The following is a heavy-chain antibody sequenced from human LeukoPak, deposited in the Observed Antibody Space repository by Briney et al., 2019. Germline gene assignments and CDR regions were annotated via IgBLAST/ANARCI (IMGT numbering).Heavy chain of an antibody. J-gene: IGHJ6*03. Sequence: PSETLSLTCVVYGGAFSGYYWSWIRQPPGKGLEWIGEINHRGSTYYNPSLKSRVTISVDTSKNQFSLKLSSVTAADTAVYYCARLDSDSSGWYYYYYYMDVWGKGTTVTISS. V-gene: IGHV4-34*01. D-gene: IGHD6-19*01. CDR1: GGAFSGYY. CDR3: ARLDSDSSGWYYYYYYMDV. CDR2: INHRGST.